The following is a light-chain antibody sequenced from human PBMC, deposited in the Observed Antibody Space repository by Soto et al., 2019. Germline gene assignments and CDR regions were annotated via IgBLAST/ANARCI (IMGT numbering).Light chain of an antibody. CDR2: DVF. CDR1: QDISKY. J-gene: IGKJ4*01. CDR3: QQYDQLPIT. Sequence: DIQMTQSASSLPASVGDTVTISCQASQDISKYLNWFQQKPGKAPKLLIYDVFNVETGVPSRFSGRGSGTDFTLIISNLQPEDFATYYCQQYDQLPITFGGGPKVDI. V-gene: IGKV1-33*01.